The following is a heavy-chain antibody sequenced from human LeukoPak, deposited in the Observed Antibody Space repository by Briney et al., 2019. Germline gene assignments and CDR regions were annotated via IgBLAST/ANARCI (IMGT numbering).Heavy chain of an antibody. CDR3: ASSPHFGVVRDFDY. V-gene: IGHV1-18*01. D-gene: IGHD3-3*01. Sequence: ASVKVSCKASGYTFTSYGISWVRQAPGQGLEWMGWISAYNGNTNYAQKLQGRVTMTTDTSTSTAYMELRSLRSGDTAVYYCASSPHFGVVRDFDYWGQGTLVTVSS. J-gene: IGHJ4*02. CDR1: GYTFTSYG. CDR2: ISAYNGNT.